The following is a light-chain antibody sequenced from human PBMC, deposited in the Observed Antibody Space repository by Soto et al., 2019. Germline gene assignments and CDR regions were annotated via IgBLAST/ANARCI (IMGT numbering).Light chain of an antibody. CDR2: DAS. J-gene: IGKJ5*01. CDR1: QSVSSY. Sequence: EIVLTQSPATLSLSPGERATLSCRASQSVSSYLAWYQQKPGQAPRLLIYDASNRATGIPARFSGSGSGTDFPLTIRSLEPEDFAVYYCQQRSNWPSFGQGTRLEIK. V-gene: IGKV3-11*01. CDR3: QQRSNWPS.